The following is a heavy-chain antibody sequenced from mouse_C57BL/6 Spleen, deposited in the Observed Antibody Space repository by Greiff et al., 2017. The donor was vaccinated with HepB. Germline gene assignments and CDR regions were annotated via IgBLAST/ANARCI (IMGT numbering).Heavy chain of an antibody. CDR2: IHPNSGST. CDR3: VGDYYFDY. Sequence: QVHVKQPGAELVKPGASVKLSCKASGYTFTSYWMHWVKQRPGQGLEWIGMIHPNSGSTNYNEKFKSKATLTVDKSSSTAYMQLSSLTSEDSAVYYCVGDYYFDYWGQGTTLTVSS. CDR1: GYTFTSYW. J-gene: IGHJ2*01. V-gene: IGHV1-64*01.